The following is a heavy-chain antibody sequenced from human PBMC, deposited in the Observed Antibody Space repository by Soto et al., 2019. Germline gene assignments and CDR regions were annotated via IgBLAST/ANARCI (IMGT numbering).Heavy chain of an antibody. J-gene: IGHJ4*02. CDR1: GFTFSSYD. V-gene: IGHV3-13*01. CDR2: IGSAGDT. Sequence: GGSLRLSCAASGFTFSSYDMHWVRQATGKSLEWVSGIGSAGDTYYPGSVKGRFTISRENAKNSFYLQMNNLRAGDTAVYYCARLTNYEFLTGNRYFDYWGQGTLVTVSS. CDR3: ARLTNYEFLTGNRYFDY. D-gene: IGHD3-9*01.